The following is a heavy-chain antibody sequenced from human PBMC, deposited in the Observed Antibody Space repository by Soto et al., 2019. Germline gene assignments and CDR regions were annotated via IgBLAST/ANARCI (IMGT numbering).Heavy chain of an antibody. J-gene: IGHJ4*02. CDR1: GFTFSSYW. Sequence: EVQLVESGGGLVQPGGSLRLSCAASGFTFSSYWMHWVRQAPEKGLVWVSRINSDGSSTSYADSVKGRFTISRDNAKNTLYLQMNSLRAEDTAVYYCARVGYSSGWRYFDYWGQGTLVTVSS. CDR3: ARVGYSSGWRYFDY. D-gene: IGHD6-19*01. CDR2: INSDGSST. V-gene: IGHV3-74*01.